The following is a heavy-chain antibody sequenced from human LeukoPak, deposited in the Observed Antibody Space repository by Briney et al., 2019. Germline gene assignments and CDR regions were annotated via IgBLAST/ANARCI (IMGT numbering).Heavy chain of an antibody. CDR3: ARGVVSSGWGDNWFDP. CDR2: IYYSGST. J-gene: IGHJ5*02. Sequence: SETLSLTCTVSGGSISSYYWSRIRQPPGKGLEWIGYIYYSGSTNYNPSLKSRVTISVDTSKNQFSLKLSSVTAADTAVYYCARGVVSSGWGDNWFDPWGQGTLVTVSS. CDR1: GGSISSYY. D-gene: IGHD6-19*01. V-gene: IGHV4-59*01.